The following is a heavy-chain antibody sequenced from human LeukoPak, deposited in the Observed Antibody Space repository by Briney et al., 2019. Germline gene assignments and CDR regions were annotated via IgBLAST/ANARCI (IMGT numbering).Heavy chain of an antibody. CDR3: ARVIVVVTGNYMDV. V-gene: IGHV3-30*04. CDR1: GFTFSSYA. CDR2: ISYDGSNK. J-gene: IGHJ6*03. Sequence: GGSLRLSCAASGFTFSSYAMHWVRQAPGKGLEWVAVISYDGSNKYYADSVKGRFTISRDNSKNTLYLQMNSLRAEDTAVYYCARVIVVVTGNYMDVWGKGTTVTISS. D-gene: IGHD2-21*02.